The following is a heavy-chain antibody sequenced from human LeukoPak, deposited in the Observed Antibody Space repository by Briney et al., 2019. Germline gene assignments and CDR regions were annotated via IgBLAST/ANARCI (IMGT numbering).Heavy chain of an antibody. CDR3: ATGPQSTVRIEPPNY. V-gene: IGHV1-69-2*01. CDR2: VDPEDGET. CDR1: GYTFTDYY. Sequence: ASVKISCKASGYTFTDYYMHWVQQAPGKGLEWMGRVDPEDGETIYAEKFQGRVTITADTSTDTAYMELSSLRSEDTAVYYCATGPQSTVRIEPPNYWGQGTLFTVSS. D-gene: IGHD2-15*01. J-gene: IGHJ4*02.